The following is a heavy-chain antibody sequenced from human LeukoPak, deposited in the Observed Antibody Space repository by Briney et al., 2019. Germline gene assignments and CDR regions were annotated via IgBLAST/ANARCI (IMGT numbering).Heavy chain of an antibody. V-gene: IGHV4-59*01. D-gene: IGHD6-13*01. CDR2: IYYSGST. J-gene: IGHJ5*02. Sequence: PSETLSLTCTVSGGSISSYYWSWIRQPPGKGLEWIGYIYYSGSTNYNPSLKSRVTISVDTSKNQFSLKLSSVTAADTAVYYCARGRGIAAAGPNWFDPWGQGTLVTVSS. CDR3: ARGRGIAAAGPNWFDP. CDR1: GGSISSYY.